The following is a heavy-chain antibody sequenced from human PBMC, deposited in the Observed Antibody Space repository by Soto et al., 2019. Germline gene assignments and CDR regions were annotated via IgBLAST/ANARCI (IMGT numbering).Heavy chain of an antibody. CDR1: GGSISSYY. CDR3: ARDGFGGAVAARYWYFDL. D-gene: IGHD6-19*01. Sequence: QVQLQESGPGLVKPSETLSLTCTVSGGSISSYYWSWIRQPPGKGLEWIGYIYYSGSTNYNPSLKRRVTTAVESADNQFSLKMSSVTAAATAVYYCARDGFGGAVAARYWYFDLWCRGTLVTVSS. CDR2: IYYSGST. V-gene: IGHV4-59*01. J-gene: IGHJ2*01.